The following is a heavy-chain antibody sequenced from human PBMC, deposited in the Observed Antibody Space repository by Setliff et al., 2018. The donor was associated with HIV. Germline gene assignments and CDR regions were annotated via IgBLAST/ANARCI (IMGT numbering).Heavy chain of an antibody. CDR2: IDWDDDK. J-gene: IGHJ6*02. CDR1: GFSLNTRGMC. D-gene: IGHD3-10*01. Sequence: SGPTLVNPTQTLTLTCTFSGFSLNTRGMCVSWIRQPPGKALEWLARIDWDDDKYYSTSLKTRLTISQDTSKDQIVLTMTNMDPVDTATYYCARNGAEYGMDVWGRGTTVTVSS. V-gene: IGHV2-70*11. CDR3: ARNGAEYGMDV.